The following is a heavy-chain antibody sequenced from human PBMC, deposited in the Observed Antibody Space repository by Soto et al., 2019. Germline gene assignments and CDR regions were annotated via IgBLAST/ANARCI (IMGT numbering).Heavy chain of an antibody. J-gene: IGHJ4*02. CDR1: GLNFYDAW. V-gene: IGHV3-23*01. CDR2: VSGSGGRT. Sequence: GGSLRLSCEAFGLNFYDAWINWVRQAPGKGLEWVSSVSGSGGRTYYADSVKGRFTISRDNSKNTLYLQMNSLRAEDTAIYYCAKLATIPYWGQGTLVTVSS. D-gene: IGHD5-12*01. CDR3: AKLATIPY.